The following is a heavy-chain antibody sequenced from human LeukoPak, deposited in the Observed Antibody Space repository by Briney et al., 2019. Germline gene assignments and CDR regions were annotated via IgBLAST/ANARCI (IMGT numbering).Heavy chain of an antibody. Sequence: SQTLSLTCTVSGGSISSGSYYWSWIRQPAGKGLEWIGRIYTSGSTNYNPSLKSRVTISVDTSKNQFSLKLSSVTAADTAVYYCARDRELQVFGVVIGPTQAFDIWGQGTMVTVSS. CDR3: ARDRELQVFGVVIGPTQAFDI. D-gene: IGHD3-3*01. CDR1: GGSISSGSYY. J-gene: IGHJ3*02. CDR2: IYTSGST. V-gene: IGHV4-61*02.